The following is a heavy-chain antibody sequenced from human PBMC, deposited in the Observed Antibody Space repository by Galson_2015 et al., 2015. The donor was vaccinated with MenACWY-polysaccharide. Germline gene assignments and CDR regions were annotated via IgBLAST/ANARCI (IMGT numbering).Heavy chain of an antibody. D-gene: IGHD3-22*01. CDR2: VGGSGGRT. Sequence: SLRLSCAVSNVTLRRYAMSWVRQPPGKGLEWVSTVGGSGGRTQYADSVKGRFTISRDNSKNTLYLQMNSLRAEDTAVYYCARDSDDNRPPDCYDIWGQGTMVTVSS. CDR3: ARDSDDNRPPDCYDI. V-gene: IGHV3-23*01. J-gene: IGHJ3*02. CDR1: NVTLRRYA.